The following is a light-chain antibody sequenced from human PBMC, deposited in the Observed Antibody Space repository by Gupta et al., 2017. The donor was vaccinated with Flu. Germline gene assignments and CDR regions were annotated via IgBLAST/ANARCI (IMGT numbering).Light chain of an antibody. J-gene: IGLJ3*02. CDR3: ATWDDSLSGWV. CDR2: RND. CDR1: RSNIGNNY. Sequence: SLPSESRSASGTSGQRVAISCSGRRSNIGNNYVYWYQQFPGTAPKLLIFRNDQRPSGVPDRFSASKSGTSASLAISGLRSEDEADYYCATWDDSLSGWVFDGGSKLTVL. V-gene: IGLV1-47*01.